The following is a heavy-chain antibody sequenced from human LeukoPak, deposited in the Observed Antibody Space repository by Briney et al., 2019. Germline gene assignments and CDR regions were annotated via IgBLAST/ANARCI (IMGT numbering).Heavy chain of an antibody. CDR2: IYYSGST. CDR1: GGSVSSSSYY. CDR3: ARDQVVVVAASLGWFDP. J-gene: IGHJ5*02. Sequence: PSETLSLTCTVSGGSVSSSSYYWGWIRQPPGKGLEWIGSIYYSGSTYYNPSLKSRVTISVDTSKNQFSLKLSSVTAADTAVYYCARDQVVVVAASLGWFDPWGQGTLVTVSS. D-gene: IGHD2-15*01. V-gene: IGHV4-39*07.